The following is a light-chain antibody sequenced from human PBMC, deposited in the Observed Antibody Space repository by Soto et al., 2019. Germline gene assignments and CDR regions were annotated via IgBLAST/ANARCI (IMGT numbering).Light chain of an antibody. V-gene: IGLV2-14*01. CDR3: SSYTISRTLV. CDR2: DVS. J-gene: IGLJ2*01. CDR1: SSDVGGYNY. Sequence: QSALTQPASVSGSPGQSITISCTGNSSDVGGYNYVSWYQKHPGKAPKLMIYDVSNRPSGVSNRFSGSKSGNTASLTISGLHAEDEADYYCSSYTISRTLVFGGLAKLTVL.